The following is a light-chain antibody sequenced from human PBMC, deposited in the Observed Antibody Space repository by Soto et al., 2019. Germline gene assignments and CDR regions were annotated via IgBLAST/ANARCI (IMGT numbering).Light chain of an antibody. J-gene: IGKJ1*01. CDR3: QQYGSSLPWT. CDR2: GAS. V-gene: IGKV3-20*01. CDR1: QRVSSSY. Sequence: PGERATLSCRASQRVSSSYLAWYQQKPGQAPRLLIYGASSRATGIPDRFSGSGSGTDFTLTIIRLEPEDFAVYYCQQYGSSLPWTFGQGTKVEIK.